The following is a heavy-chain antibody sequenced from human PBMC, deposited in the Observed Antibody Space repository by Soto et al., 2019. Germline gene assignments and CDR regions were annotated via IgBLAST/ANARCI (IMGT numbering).Heavy chain of an antibody. V-gene: IGHV3-74*01. D-gene: IGHD2-15*01. CDR1: GFTFSSYW. CDR3: VRTSLVVAAATREDY. Sequence: EVQLVESGGGLVQPGGSLRLSCAASGFTFSSYWMHWVRQAPGKGLVWVSRINSDGSSTSYADSVKGRFTISRDNAKNTVYLQMNSLRAEDTAVYYCVRTSLVVAAATREDYRGQGTLVTVSS. CDR2: INSDGSST. J-gene: IGHJ4*02.